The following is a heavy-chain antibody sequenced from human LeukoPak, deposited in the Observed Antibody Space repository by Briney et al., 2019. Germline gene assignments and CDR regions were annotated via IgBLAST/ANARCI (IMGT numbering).Heavy chain of an antibody. CDR2: NYYSGST. J-gene: IGHJ5*02. D-gene: IGHD3-3*01. CDR3: ARQGITIFGPFDP. V-gene: IGHV4-39*01. Sequence: PSETLSLTCTVSGGSISSSSYYWGWVRQPPGKGLECIGSNYYSGSTYYHPPLKHRVTISVDTSKNQFSLKLSPVTAADTAVYYCARQGITIFGPFDPWGQGTLVTVSS. CDR1: GGSISSSSYY.